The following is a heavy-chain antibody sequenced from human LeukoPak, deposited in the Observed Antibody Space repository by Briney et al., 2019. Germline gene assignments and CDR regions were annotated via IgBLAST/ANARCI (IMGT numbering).Heavy chain of an antibody. V-gene: IGHV5-51*01. CDR3: ARLRGDWYFDL. J-gene: IGHJ2*01. Sequence: PGESLKISCKASGYSFTNYWIGWVRQMPGKGLEWMGIIYPDDSDARHSPSFQGQVTISAVKSISTAYLQWSSLKASDTAMYYCARLRGDWYFDLWGRGTLVTVSS. CDR1: GYSFTNYW. CDR2: IYPDDSDA. D-gene: IGHD4-17*01.